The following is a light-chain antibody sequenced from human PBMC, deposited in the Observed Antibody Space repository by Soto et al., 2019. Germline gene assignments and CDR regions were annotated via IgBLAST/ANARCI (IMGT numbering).Light chain of an antibody. CDR3: ASYTTSSTYV. Sequence: SVLTQPASVSGSPAQSIAISCTGTSSDVGGYSYVSWYQQQPGKAPKLVISDVSNRPSGVSDRFSGSKSGNTASLTISGLQTEDEADYCCASYTTSSTYVFGTGTKVTVL. J-gene: IGLJ1*01. V-gene: IGLV2-14*01. CDR2: DVS. CDR1: SSDVGGYSY.